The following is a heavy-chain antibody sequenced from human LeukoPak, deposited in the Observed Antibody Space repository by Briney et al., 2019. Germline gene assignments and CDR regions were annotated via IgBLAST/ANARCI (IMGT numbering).Heavy chain of an antibody. D-gene: IGHD4-23*01. J-gene: IGHJ4*02. V-gene: IGHV4-39*07. CDR1: GGSISSSSYY. CDR2: IYYSGST. CDR3: ARDPYGGNSRGYFDC. Sequence: SETLSLTCTVSGGSISSSSYYWGWIRQPPGKGLEWIGSIYYSGSTYYNPSLKSRVTISVDTSKNQFSLKLSSVTAADTAVYYCARDPYGGNSRGYFDCWGRGILVTVSS.